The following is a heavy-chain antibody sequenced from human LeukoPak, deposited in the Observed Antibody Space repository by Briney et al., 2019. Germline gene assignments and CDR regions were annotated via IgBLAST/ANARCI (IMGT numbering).Heavy chain of an antibody. J-gene: IGHJ6*04. Sequence: GGSLRLSCSASGFTFSSYAMHWVRQAPGKGLEYVSAISSNGANTYYADSVKGRFTISRDNSKNTLYLQMSSLRAEDTAVYYCVKDPGSGVRYFDWFTGGMDVWGKGTTVTVSS. CDR2: ISSNGANT. V-gene: IGHV3-64D*06. CDR3: VKDPGSGVRYFDWFTGGMDV. CDR1: GFTFSSYA. D-gene: IGHD3-9*01.